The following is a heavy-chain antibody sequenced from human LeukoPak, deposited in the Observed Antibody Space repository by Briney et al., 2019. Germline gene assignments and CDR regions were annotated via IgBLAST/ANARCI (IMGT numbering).Heavy chain of an antibody. V-gene: IGHV4-34*01. CDR3: ARQVVAVAGTGYFDY. CDR1: GGSFSGYY. D-gene: IGHD6-19*01. CDR2: IYYSGST. J-gene: IGHJ4*02. Sequence: PSETLSLTCAVYGGSFSGYYWSWIRQPPGKGLEWIGSIYYSGSTYYNASLKSRGTISVDTSKNQSSLKLNSVTAADTAVYFCARQVVAVAGTGYFDYWGQGTLVTVSS.